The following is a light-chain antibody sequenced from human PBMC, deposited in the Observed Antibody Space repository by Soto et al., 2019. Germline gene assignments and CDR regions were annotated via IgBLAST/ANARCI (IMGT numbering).Light chain of an antibody. V-gene: IGKV3-20*01. Sequence: IVLTQYPGTLSLSPGERTTLSCRASQSISRYLAWYQQKPGQGPRLLIYGASSRATGTPDRFSGSGSGTDFTLTINRLEPEDFALYYCQQYDNSPLTFGEGTKVDIK. CDR1: QSISRY. CDR2: GAS. J-gene: IGKJ4*01. CDR3: QQYDNSPLT.